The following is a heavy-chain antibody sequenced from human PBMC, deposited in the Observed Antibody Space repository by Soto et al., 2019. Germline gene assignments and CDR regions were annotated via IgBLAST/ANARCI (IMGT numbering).Heavy chain of an antibody. Sequence: SETLSLTCTVSDGSISSYYWSWIRQPPGKGLEWIGYISYSGSTNYNPSLQSRVTISLDTSKTQFFLRLSSVTAANTAVYYCATVPPRIVVVLAEFPTWGQGTLVTVSS. V-gene: IGHV4-59*01. CDR1: DGSISSYY. CDR3: ATVPPRIVVVLAEFPT. CDR2: ISYSGST. D-gene: IGHD2-21*01. J-gene: IGHJ4*02.